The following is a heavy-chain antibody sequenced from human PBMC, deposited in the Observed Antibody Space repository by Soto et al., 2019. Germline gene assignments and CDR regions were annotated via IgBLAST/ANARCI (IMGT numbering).Heavy chain of an antibody. CDR2: ISWNSGSI. Sequence: EVQLVESGGGLVQPGRSLRLSCAASGFTFDDYAMHWVRQAPGKGLEWVSGISWNSGSIGYADSVKGRFTISRDNAKNSLYLQMNSLRAEDTVLYYCAKDLSMIVGSRFDPWGQGTLVTVSS. CDR1: GFTFDDYA. V-gene: IGHV3-9*01. D-gene: IGHD3-22*01. CDR3: AKDLSMIVGSRFDP. J-gene: IGHJ5*02.